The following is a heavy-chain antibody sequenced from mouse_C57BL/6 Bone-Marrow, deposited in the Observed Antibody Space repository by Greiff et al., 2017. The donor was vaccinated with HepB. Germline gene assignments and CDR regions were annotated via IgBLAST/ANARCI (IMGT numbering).Heavy chain of an antibody. D-gene: IGHD2-4*01. CDR1: GFTFTDYY. J-gene: IGHJ2*01. V-gene: IGHV7-3*01. CDR3: ARYKGSRLGFDY. Sequence: EVKLMESGGGLVQPGGSLSLSCAASGFTFTDYYMSWVRQPPGKALEWLGFIRNKANGYTTEYSASVKGRFTISRDNSQSILYLQMNALRAEDSATYYCARYKGSRLGFDYWGQGTTLTVSS. CDR2: IRNKANGYTT.